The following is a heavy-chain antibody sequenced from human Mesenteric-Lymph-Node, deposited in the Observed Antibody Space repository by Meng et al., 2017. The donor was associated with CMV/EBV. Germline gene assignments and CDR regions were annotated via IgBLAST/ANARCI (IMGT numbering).Heavy chain of an antibody. V-gene: IGHV4-39*01. CDR3: GRLRRSAIDS. CDR1: GGSMTSSSYY. CDR2: VYYSGIT. Sequence: SQTLSLTCAVFGGSMTSSSYYWGRVRQPPGKGLEWIGTVYYSGITYYNPSLKSRVTISADTSKNQFSLRLSSVTAPDTAIYYCGRLRRSAIDSWGQGTLVTVSS. D-gene: IGHD2-2*01. J-gene: IGHJ4*02.